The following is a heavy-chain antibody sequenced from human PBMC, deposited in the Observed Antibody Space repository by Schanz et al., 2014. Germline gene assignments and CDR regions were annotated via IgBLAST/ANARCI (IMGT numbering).Heavy chain of an antibody. V-gene: IGHV1-69*08. CDR3: ARETMIRGVIISRFDP. CDR1: GGTFSSYT. CDR2: IIPILGIG. Sequence: QVQLVQSGAEVKKPGSSVKVSCKASGGTFSSYTISWVRQAPGQGPEWMGRIIPILGIGNDAQKFQGRVTITADKSTSTAYMELSSLRSEDTAVYYCARETMIRGVIISRFDPWGQGTLVTVSS. D-gene: IGHD3-10*01. J-gene: IGHJ5*02.